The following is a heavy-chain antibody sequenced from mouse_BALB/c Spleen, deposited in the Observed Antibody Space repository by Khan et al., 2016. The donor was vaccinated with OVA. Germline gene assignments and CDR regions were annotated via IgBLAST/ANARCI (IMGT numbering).Heavy chain of an antibody. CDR1: GYAFTSYY. D-gene: IGHD1-2*01. CDR2: INPSNGGT. CDR3: TRGGYGGFAY. V-gene: IGHV1S81*02. J-gene: IGHJ3*01. Sequence: QIQLVQSGAELVKPGASVKLSCKASGYAFTSYYIYWMKQRPGQGLEWIGEINPSNGGTNFNEKFKSKATQTVDKSSSPAYMQLSSLTSEDAAVYYCTRGGYGGFAYWGQGTLVTVSA.